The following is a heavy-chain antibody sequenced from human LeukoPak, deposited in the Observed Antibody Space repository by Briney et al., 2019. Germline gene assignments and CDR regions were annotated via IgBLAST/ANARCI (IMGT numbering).Heavy chain of an antibody. Sequence: PSETLSLTCAVYGGSFSGYYWSWIRQPPGKGLEWIGEINHSGSTNYNPSLKSRVTISVDTSKNQFSLKLSSVTAADTAVYYCARGQRDGSSGYYYYLAYWGQGTLVTVSS. D-gene: IGHD3-22*01. CDR3: ARGQRDGSSGYYYYLAY. CDR1: GGSFSGYY. J-gene: IGHJ4*02. CDR2: INHSGST. V-gene: IGHV4-34*01.